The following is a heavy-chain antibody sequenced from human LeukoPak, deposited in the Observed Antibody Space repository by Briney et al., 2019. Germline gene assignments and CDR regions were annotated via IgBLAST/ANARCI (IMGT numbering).Heavy chain of an antibody. J-gene: IGHJ4*02. CDR3: AKGIAVAASGGIDY. Sequence: GGSLRLSCAASGFTFDDYAMHWVRQAPGKGLEWVSGISWNSGSIGYADSVKGRFTISRDNAKNSLYLQMNSLRAEDMALYYCAKGIAVAASGGIDYWGQGTLVTVSS. CDR2: ISWNSGSI. V-gene: IGHV3-9*03. D-gene: IGHD6-19*01. CDR1: GFTFDDYA.